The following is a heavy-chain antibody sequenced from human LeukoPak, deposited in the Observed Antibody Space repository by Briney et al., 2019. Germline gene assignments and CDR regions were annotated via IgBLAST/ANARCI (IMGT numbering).Heavy chain of an antibody. CDR2: IDYDSSHI. V-gene: IGHV3-21*01. CDR1: GFTFSTSA. CDR3: VRDPVLYLRVRQYDY. D-gene: IGHD2-2*02. J-gene: IGHJ4*02. Sequence: RPAGSLSLSSAAPGFTFSTSAMNRVPQVPGKGLKWVSSIDYDSSHIYYEASVRGRFTISRDNATNSVYLQMNSLRVEDTAVCDSVRDPVLYLRVRQYDYGGQGTLFAVSS.